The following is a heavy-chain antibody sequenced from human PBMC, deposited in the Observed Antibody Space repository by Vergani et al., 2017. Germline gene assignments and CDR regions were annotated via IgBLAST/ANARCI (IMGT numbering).Heavy chain of an antibody. V-gene: IGHV3-33*01. D-gene: IGHD2-21*02. CDR3: ARDADCGGDCYSSSFGY. CDR2: IWYVGSNK. Sequence: QVQLVESGGGVVQPGRSLRLSCAASGFTFSSYGMHWVRQAPGTGLEWVAVIWYVGSNKYYADSVKGRFTISRDNSQNTLYLQMNSLRAEDTAVYYCARDADCGGDCYSSSFGYWGQGTLVTVSP. CDR1: GFTFSSYG. J-gene: IGHJ4*02.